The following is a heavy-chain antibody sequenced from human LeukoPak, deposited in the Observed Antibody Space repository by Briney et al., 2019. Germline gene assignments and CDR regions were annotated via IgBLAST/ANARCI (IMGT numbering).Heavy chain of an antibody. CDR3: ARGLGLRYFDWSDAFDI. CDR2: IYTSEST. CDR1: GRSISSGCYY. J-gene: IGHJ3*02. D-gene: IGHD3-9*01. Sequence: SETLSLICTVSGRSISSGCYYWSWIRQPAGKGLERIGRIYTSESTNYNPSLKRRVTISVDTSKNQFSLKLSSVTAADTAVYYCARGLGLRYFDWSDAFDIWGQGTMVTVSS. V-gene: IGHV4-61*02.